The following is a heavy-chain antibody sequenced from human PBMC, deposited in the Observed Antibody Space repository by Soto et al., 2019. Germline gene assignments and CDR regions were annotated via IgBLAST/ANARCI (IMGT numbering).Heavy chain of an antibody. CDR1: GGTFSSYT. V-gene: IGHV1-69*02. J-gene: IGHJ2*01. Sequence: QVQLVQSGAEVKKPGSSVKVSCKASGGTFSSYTISWVRQAPGQGLEWMGRIIPILGIANYAQKFQGRVTITADKXTXTXXMELSSLRSEDTAVYYCARAYYYDSSGYPPGYFDLWGRGTLVTVSS. CDR2: IIPILGIA. D-gene: IGHD3-22*01. CDR3: ARAYYYDSSGYPPGYFDL.